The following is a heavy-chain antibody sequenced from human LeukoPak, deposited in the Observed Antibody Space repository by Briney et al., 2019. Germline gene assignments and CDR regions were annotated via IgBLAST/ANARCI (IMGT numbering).Heavy chain of an antibody. V-gene: IGHV3-64D*09. J-gene: IGHJ4*02. CDR1: GFTFSAYA. Sequence: GGSLRLSCSASGFTFSAYAMYWVRQAPGKGLEYVSGISNNGGSSFYADSVKGRFTISRDNSKNTLYLQMSSLRAEDTAVYYCVKNVMTTVTNFDYWGQGTLVTVSS. CDR2: ISNNGGSS. CDR3: VKNVMTTVTNFDY. D-gene: IGHD4-17*01.